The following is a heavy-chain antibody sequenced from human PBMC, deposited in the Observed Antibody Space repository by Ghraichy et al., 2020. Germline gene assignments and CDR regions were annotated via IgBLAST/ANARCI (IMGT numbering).Heavy chain of an antibody. Sequence: GGSLRLSCATSGFTFDDYAMHWVRQTSGKGLEWVSGISWNSGTITYADSVKGRFTISRDNAKNSLYLHMNSLRPEDTALYYCAKGDCSTNGCYAFGGIDYWGQGTLVTVSS. CDR2: ISWNSGTI. CDR1: GFTFDDYA. J-gene: IGHJ4*02. CDR3: AKGDCSTNGCYAFGGIDY. D-gene: IGHD1-26*01. V-gene: IGHV3-9*01.